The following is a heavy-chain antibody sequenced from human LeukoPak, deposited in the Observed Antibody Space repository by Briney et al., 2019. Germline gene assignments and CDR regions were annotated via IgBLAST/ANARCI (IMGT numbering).Heavy chain of an antibody. CDR2: IYSGGGT. CDR1: GFTVSNHY. V-gene: IGHV3-53*01. D-gene: IGHD1-26*01. Sequence: GGSLRLPCAASGFTVSNHYMNWVRQAPGKGLEWVSVIYSGGGTHYTDSVKGRFTISRDNSKNTLFLQMNNLRAEDTALYYCARGQVVGATDYFDYWGQGTPVTVAS. J-gene: IGHJ4*02. CDR3: ARGQVVGATDYFDY.